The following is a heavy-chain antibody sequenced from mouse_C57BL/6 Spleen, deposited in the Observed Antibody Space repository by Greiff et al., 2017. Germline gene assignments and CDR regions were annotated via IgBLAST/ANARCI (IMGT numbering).Heavy chain of an antibody. V-gene: IGHV1-22*01. J-gene: IGHJ1*03. CDR3: ARRCKNWYFDV. Sequence: EVKLMESGPELVKPGASVKMSCKASGYTFTDYNMHWVKQSHGKSLEWIGYINPNNGGTSYNQKFKGKATLTVNKSSSTAYMGLRSLTSEDSAVYYCARRCKNWYFDVWGTGTTVTVSS. CDR2: INPNNGGT. CDR1: GYTFTDYN.